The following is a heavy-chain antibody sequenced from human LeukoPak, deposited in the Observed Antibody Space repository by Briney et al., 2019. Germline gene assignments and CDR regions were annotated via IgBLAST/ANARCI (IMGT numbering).Heavy chain of an antibody. J-gene: IGHJ4*02. CDR2: IYHSGST. D-gene: IGHD6-19*01. Sequence: PSETLSLTCAVSGGSISSSNWWSWVRQPPGKGLEWIGEIYHSGSTNYNPSLKSRVTISVDKSKNQFSLKLSSVTAADTAVYYCARVSGGGAVAGAFDYWGQGTLVTVSS. V-gene: IGHV4-4*02. CDR1: GGSISSSNW. CDR3: ARVSGGGAVAGAFDY.